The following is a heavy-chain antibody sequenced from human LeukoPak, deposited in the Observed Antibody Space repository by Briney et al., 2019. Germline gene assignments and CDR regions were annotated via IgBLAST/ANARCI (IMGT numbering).Heavy chain of an antibody. D-gene: IGHD3-10*01. V-gene: IGHV1-46*01. Sequence: ASVTVSCKAYGYTFTRYYIHWVRQAPGQGLEWMGMINPSGGTTTYAQKFQGRVTMTRDTSTSTVYMELSSLRSEDTAVYYCARSLYNNDGFDYWGQGTLVTVSS. CDR2: INPSGGTT. CDR1: GYTFTRYY. J-gene: IGHJ4*02. CDR3: ARSLYNNDGFDY.